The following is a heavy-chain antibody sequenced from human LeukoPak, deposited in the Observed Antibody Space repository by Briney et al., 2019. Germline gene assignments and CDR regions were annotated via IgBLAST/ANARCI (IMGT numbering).Heavy chain of an antibody. CDR3: AREENYYDSSGPYDAFDI. Sequence: SETLSLTCTVSGDSVSSYYWSWIRQPPGKGLEYIGYIYHSGSTDFNPSLKSRVTMSLDTSKNQFSLKLSSVTAADTAVYYCAREENYYDSSGPYDAFDIWGQGTMVTVSS. D-gene: IGHD3-22*01. J-gene: IGHJ3*02. CDR1: GDSVSSYY. V-gene: IGHV4-59*02. CDR2: IYHSGST.